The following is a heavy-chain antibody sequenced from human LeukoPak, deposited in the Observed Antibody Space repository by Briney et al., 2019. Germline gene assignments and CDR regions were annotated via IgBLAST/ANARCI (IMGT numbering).Heavy chain of an antibody. CDR1: GFTCSSYA. CDR2: ISGSGGST. D-gene: IGHD6-6*01. V-gene: IGHV3-23*01. Sequence: GGSLRLSCAASGFTCSSYAMSWVRQDPGKGLEWVSAISGSGGSTYYADSVKGRFTISRDNSKNTLYLQMNSLRAEDTAVYYCAMPASSIAARHFDYWGQGTLVTASS. J-gene: IGHJ4*02. CDR3: AMPASSIAARHFDY.